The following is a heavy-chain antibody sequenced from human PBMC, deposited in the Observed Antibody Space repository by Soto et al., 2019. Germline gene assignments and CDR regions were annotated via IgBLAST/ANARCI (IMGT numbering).Heavy chain of an antibody. D-gene: IGHD2-15*01. CDR1: GGSISSSSYY. J-gene: IGHJ4*02. CDR3: ARRAKGVVVGASDY. CDR2: IYYSGST. Sequence: QLQLQESGPGLVKPSETLSLTCTVSGGSISSSSYYWGWIRQPPGKVLEWIGRIYYSGSTYYNPSLKSRVTISVDTSKNQFALKLSSVTAADTAVYYCARRAKGVVVGASDYWGQGTLVTVSS. V-gene: IGHV4-39*01.